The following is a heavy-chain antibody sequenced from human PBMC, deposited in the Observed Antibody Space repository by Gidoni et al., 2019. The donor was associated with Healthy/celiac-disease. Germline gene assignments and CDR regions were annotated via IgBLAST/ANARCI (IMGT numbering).Heavy chain of an antibody. D-gene: IGHD3-22*01. CDR1: GFTFSSYA. CDR3: AKRGYYDSSGFDY. CDR2: ISGSGGST. J-gene: IGHJ4*02. V-gene: IGHV3-23*01. Sequence: EVQLLESGGGLVQPGGSLRLSCAASGFTFSSYAMRWVRQAPGKGLGLFSAISGSGGSTYYADSVKGRFTISRDNSKNTLYLQMNSLRAEDTAVYYCAKRGYYDSSGFDYWGQGTLVTVSS.